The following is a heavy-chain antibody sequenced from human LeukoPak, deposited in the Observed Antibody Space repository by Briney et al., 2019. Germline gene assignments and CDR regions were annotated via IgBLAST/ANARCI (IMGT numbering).Heavy chain of an antibody. CDR3: TSPLREYYYGMDV. CDR1: GFTFSNAW. J-gene: IGHJ6*02. CDR2: IKSKTDGGTT. Sequence: GGSLRLSCAASGFTFSNAWMSWVRQAPGKGLEWVGRIKSKTDGGTTDYAAPVKGRFTISRDDSKNTLYLQMNSLKTEDTAVYYCTSPLREYYYGMDVWGQGTTVTVSS. V-gene: IGHV3-15*01. D-gene: IGHD5-24*01.